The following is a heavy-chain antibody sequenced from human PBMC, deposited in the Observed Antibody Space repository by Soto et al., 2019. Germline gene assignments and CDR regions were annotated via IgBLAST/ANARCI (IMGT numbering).Heavy chain of an antibody. CDR1: GFTLTHAW. Sequence: EGQLVESGGGLVKPGGSLRLSCAVSGFTLTHAWMNWVRQAPGKGLEWVGRIKSETDGGTTDYAAPVKGRFTMSRNESKHTMCLHMNILKTEDTAVYYCSTLDYYDRQGYIPGFDYLGQGTLCTVSA. CDR3: STLDYYDRQGYIPGFDY. V-gene: IGHV3-15*07. J-gene: IGHJ4*02. CDR2: IKSETDGGTT. D-gene: IGHD3-22*01.